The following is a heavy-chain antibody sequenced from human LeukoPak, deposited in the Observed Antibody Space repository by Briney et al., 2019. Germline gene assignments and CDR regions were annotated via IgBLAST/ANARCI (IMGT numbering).Heavy chain of an antibody. CDR3: ADLGTPY. CDR2: IKNKTNSDTT. Sequence: GGSLRPSGAASGLTFSDTNMDWVRQAPGKGLEWVGRIKNKTNSDTTRYAASVQGRFTISRADLKNSLYLQMNSLKTVDAAVYYCADLGTPYWGQGTLVTVSS. CDR1: GLTFSDTN. J-gene: IGHJ4*02. V-gene: IGHV3-72*01.